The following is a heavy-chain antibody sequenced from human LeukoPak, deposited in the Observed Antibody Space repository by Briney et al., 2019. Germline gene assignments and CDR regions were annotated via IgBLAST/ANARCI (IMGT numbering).Heavy chain of an antibody. CDR1: GFTFSSYW. J-gene: IGHJ4*02. Sequence: GSLRLSCAASGFTFSSYWMHWVRHAQGKGMVWVSRINSDGSSTTYADSVNGRSTISRLSATNTLFLLMNSLRAEDTAVYYCARDSPYSNYLEYYFDYWGQGTLVTVSS. CDR2: INSDGSST. V-gene: IGHV3-74*01. D-gene: IGHD4-4*01. CDR3: ARDSPYSNYLEYYFDY.